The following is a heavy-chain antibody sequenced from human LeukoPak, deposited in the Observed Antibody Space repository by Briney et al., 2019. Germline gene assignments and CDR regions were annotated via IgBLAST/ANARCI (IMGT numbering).Heavy chain of an antibody. D-gene: IGHD3-22*01. CDR2: IIPIFGTA. J-gene: IGHJ5*02. CDR1: GGTFSSYA. CDR3: ARVISGRIVALNWFDP. Sequence: ASVKVSCTASGGTFSSYAISWVRQAPGQGLEWMGGIIPIFGTANYAQKFQGRVTITTDESTSTAYMELSSLRSEDTAVYYCARVISGRIVALNWFDPWGQGTLVSVSS. V-gene: IGHV1-69*05.